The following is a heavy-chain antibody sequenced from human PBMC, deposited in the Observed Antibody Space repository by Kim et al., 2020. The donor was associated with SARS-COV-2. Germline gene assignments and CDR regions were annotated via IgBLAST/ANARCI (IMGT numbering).Heavy chain of an antibody. CDR2: IIPIFGTA. V-gene: IGHV1-69*13. CDR3: ARGLHYCSSTSCYGVYYYGMDV. Sequence: SVKVSCKASGGTFSSYAISWVRQAPGQGLEWMGGIIPIFGTANYAQKFQGRVTITADESTSTAYMELSSLRSEDTAVYYCARGLHYCSSTSCYGVYYYGMDVLSQGTTVTVSS. J-gene: IGHJ6*02. CDR1: GGTFSSYA. D-gene: IGHD2-2*01.